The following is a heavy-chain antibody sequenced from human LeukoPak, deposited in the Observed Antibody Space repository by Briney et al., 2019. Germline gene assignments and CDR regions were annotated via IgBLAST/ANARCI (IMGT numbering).Heavy chain of an antibody. V-gene: IGHV4-59*01. CDR3: ARAQDCSGGSCYSYYYMDV. CDR1: GGSISSYY. CDR2: IYYSGST. Sequence: KSSETLSLTCTVSGGSISSYYWSWIRQPPGKGLEWIGYIYYSGSTNYNPSLKSRVTISVDTSKNQFSLKLSSVTAADTAVYYCARAQDCSGGSCYSYYYMDVWGKGTTVTISS. D-gene: IGHD2-15*01. J-gene: IGHJ6*03.